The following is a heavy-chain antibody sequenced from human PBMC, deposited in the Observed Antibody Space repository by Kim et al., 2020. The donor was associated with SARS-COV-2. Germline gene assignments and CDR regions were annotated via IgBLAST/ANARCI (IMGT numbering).Heavy chain of an antibody. J-gene: IGHJ5*02. D-gene: IGHD5-12*01. CDR1: GYTFTKFA. CDR3: TRDRGHWVDP. CDR2: INPGNGNT. Sequence: ASVKVSCKASGYTFTKFAIHWVRQAPGLRPEWMGWINPGNGNTEYSRSLQGRITITMDTSATTAYMELSSLTSEDTAIYSCTRDRGHWVDPWGQGTLVTV. V-gene: IGHV1-3*01.